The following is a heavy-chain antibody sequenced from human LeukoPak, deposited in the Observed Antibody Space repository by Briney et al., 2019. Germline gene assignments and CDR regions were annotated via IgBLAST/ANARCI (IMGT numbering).Heavy chain of an antibody. CDR3: AKRPNLVVLMVYAFFDI. J-gene: IGHJ3*02. D-gene: IGHD2-8*01. CDR2: ISGSGGSA. Sequence: GGSLRLSCAASGFTFSSYAMSWVRQAPGKGLEWVSAISGSGGSAYYADSVKGRFTISRDNSKNTLYLQMNSLRAEDTAVYYCAKRPNLVVLMVYAFFDIWGQGTMVTVSS. CDR1: GFTFSSYA. V-gene: IGHV3-23*01.